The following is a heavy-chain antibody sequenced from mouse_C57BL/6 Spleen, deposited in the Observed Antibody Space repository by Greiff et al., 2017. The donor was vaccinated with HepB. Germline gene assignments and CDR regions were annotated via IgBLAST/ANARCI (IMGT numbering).Heavy chain of an antibody. J-gene: IGHJ3*01. Sequence: QVQLKESGAELVKPGASVKVSCKASGYTFTSYWMHWVKQRPGQGLEWIGRIHPSDSDTNYNQKFKGKATLTVDKSSSTAYMQLSSLTSEDSAVYYCAMEVFAYWGQGTLVTVSA. CDR3: AMEVFAY. V-gene: IGHV1-74*01. CDR2: IHPSDSDT. CDR1: GYTFTSYW.